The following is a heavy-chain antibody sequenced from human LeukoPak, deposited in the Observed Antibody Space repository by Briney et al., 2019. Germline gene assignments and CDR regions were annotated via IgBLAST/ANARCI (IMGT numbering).Heavy chain of an antibody. Sequence: GGSLRLSCAASGFTFSSYSMNWVRQAPGKGLEWVSSISSSSSYIYYADSVKGRFTISRDNAKNSLYLQMNSLRAKDTAVYYCARDNEGSNYGVFSWYFDYWGQGTLVTVSS. D-gene: IGHD4-11*01. CDR3: ARDNEGSNYGVFSWYFDY. CDR2: ISSSSSYI. CDR1: GFTFSSYS. J-gene: IGHJ4*02. V-gene: IGHV3-21*01.